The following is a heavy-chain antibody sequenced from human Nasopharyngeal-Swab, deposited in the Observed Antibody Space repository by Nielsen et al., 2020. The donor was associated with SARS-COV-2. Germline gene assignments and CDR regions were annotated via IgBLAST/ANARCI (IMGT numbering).Heavy chain of an antibody. Sequence: RQAPGQGLEWMGWINTNTGNPTYAQGFTGRFVFSLDTSVSTAYLQISSLKAEDTAVYYCARESGIAAAGYWYFDLWGRGTLVTVSS. CDR2: INTNTGNP. J-gene: IGHJ2*01. V-gene: IGHV7-4-1*02. D-gene: IGHD6-13*01. CDR3: ARESGIAAAGYWYFDL.